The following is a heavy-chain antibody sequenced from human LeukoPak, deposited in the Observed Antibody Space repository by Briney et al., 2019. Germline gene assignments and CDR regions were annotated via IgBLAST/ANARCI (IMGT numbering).Heavy chain of an antibody. D-gene: IGHD3-10*01. CDR2: LSGTGGTR. J-gene: IGHJ4*02. CDR1: GFSFSSYA. CDR3: AKDRIGTYYFFDS. Sequence: GGSLRLSCTASGFSFSSYAMTWVRQAPGKGREWVSALSGTGGTRYYANSVKGRFTISRDNSKNTVYLQMNSLRADDTAVYYCAKDRIGTYYFFDSWGQGTLVTVSS. V-gene: IGHV3-23*01.